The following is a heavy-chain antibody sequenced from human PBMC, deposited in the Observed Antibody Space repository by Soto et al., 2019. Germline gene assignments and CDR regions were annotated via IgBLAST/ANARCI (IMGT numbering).Heavy chain of an antibody. CDR2: IIPIYGTA. CDR3: ASPPDIVATLGEYYFDS. V-gene: IGHV1-69*01. J-gene: IGHJ4*02. D-gene: IGHD5-12*01. CDR1: GGTVSSYA. Sequence: QVQLVQSGAEVKKPGSSVKVSCKASGGTVSSYAISWVRQAPGQGLEWMGGIIPIYGTANYAQKFQGRVTITADESTSTAYRELSSLRSDDTAVYYCASPPDIVATLGEYYFDSWGQGTLVTVSS.